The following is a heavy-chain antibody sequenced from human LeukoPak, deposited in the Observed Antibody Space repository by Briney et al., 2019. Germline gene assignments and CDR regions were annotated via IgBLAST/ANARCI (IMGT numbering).Heavy chain of an antibody. CDR2: VSAYNGNT. CDR1: GYTFTSYG. D-gene: IGHD3-22*01. Sequence: GASVKVSCKASGYTFTSYGISWVRQAPGQGLEWMGWVSAYNGNTNYAQKLQGRVTMTTDTSTSTAYMELRSLRSDDTAVYYCARDSPYYYDSSGPPLYGMDVWGQGTTVTVYS. V-gene: IGHV1-18*01. J-gene: IGHJ6*02. CDR3: ARDSPYYYDSSGPPLYGMDV.